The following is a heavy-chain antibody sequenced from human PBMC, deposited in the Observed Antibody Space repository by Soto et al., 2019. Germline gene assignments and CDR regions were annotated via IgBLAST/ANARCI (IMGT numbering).Heavy chain of an antibody. D-gene: IGHD5-18*01. Sequence: EVQLLESGGGLVQPGGSLRLSCAASGFTFSNYAMGWVRQAPGKGLEWVSAIIGSGGTTYYADSVKGRFTISRDNSKNTLFLQMNSLRAEDTAVYSCAKGLWWFDPWGQGTLVTVSS. CDR2: IIGSGGTT. CDR1: GFTFSNYA. J-gene: IGHJ5*02. V-gene: IGHV3-23*01. CDR3: AKGLWWFDP.